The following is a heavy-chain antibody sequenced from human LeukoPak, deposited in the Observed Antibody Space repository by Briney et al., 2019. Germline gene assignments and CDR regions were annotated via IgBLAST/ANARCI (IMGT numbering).Heavy chain of an antibody. CDR2: IIPIFGTA. D-gene: IGHD1-26*01. CDR3: ASLLGIVGATTGSGVYFDY. Sequence: GASVKVSCKASGYTFTTYGINWVRQAPGQGLEWMGGIIPIFGTANYAQKFQGRVTITADESTSTAYMELSSLRSEDTAVYYCASLLGIVGATTGSGVYFDYWGQGTLVTVSS. V-gene: IGHV1-69*13. J-gene: IGHJ4*02. CDR1: GYTFTTYG.